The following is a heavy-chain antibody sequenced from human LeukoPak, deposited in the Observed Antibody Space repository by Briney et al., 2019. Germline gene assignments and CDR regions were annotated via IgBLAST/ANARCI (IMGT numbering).Heavy chain of an antibody. CDR3: ARGRELLWFGEFYHFDY. CDR2: MNPNSGNT. V-gene: IGHV1-8*01. CDR1: GYTFTSYD. D-gene: IGHD3-10*01. Sequence: GASVKVSCKASGYTFTSYDINWVRQATGQGLERMGWMNPNSGNTGYAQKFQGRVTMTRNTSISTAYMELSSLRSEDTAVYYCARGRELLWFGEFYHFDYWGQGTLVTVSS. J-gene: IGHJ4*02.